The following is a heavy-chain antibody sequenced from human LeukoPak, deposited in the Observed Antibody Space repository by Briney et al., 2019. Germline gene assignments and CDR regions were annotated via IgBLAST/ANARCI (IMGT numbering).Heavy chain of an antibody. D-gene: IGHD3-22*01. J-gene: IGHJ3*02. CDR3: ARVYRPYYYDSSGYGAFDI. Sequence: GASVRVSCKASGYTFTGYYMHWVRQAPGQGLEWMGWINPNSGGTNYAQKLQGRVTMTLDTSTSTAYMELRSLRSDDTAVYYCARVYRPYYYDSSGYGAFDIWGQGTMVTVSS. V-gene: IGHV1-2*02. CDR2: INPNSGGT. CDR1: GYTFTGYY.